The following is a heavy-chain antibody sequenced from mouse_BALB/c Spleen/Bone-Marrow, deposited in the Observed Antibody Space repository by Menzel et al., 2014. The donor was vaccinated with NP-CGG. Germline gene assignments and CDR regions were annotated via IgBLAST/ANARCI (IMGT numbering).Heavy chain of an antibody. J-gene: IGHJ3*01. CDR3: ARYYYGNYWFAY. CDR2: ISYSGST. CDR1: GYSITSDYA. Sequence: EVKLMESGPGLVKPSQSLSLTCTVTGYSITSDYAWNWIRQFPGNKLEWMGYISYSGSTSYNPSLKSRISITRDTSKNQFFPQLDSVTTEDTATYYCARYYYGNYWFAYWGQGTLVTVSA. V-gene: IGHV3-2*02. D-gene: IGHD2-1*01.